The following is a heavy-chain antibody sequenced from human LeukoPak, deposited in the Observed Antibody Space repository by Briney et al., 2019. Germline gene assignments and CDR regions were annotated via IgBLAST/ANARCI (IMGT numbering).Heavy chain of an antibody. D-gene: IGHD6-6*01. J-gene: IGHJ3*02. CDR3: ARPSMQLGGAAFAI. CDR1: GFTCSNYV. Sequence: GGSLRLSCAASGFTCSNYVMSWVRQTPEKGLGWVSAISGSGGSTYYADSVKGRFTLSRDNSKNTLYLQLSSLRVEDTAVYYCARPSMQLGGAAFAIWGQGTMVTVSS. V-gene: IGHV3-23*01. CDR2: ISGSGGST.